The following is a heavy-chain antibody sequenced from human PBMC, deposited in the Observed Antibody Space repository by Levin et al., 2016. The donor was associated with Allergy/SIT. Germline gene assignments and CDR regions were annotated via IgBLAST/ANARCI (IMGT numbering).Heavy chain of an antibody. CDR3: ARRKSASSGYHY. Sequence: ASVKVSCKASGYTFTNYDIDWVRQATGQGLEWMGWMNPNSGNSDYAHKFQGRVTMTRNTSISTAYMELRSLRSEDTAVYYCARRKSASSGYHYWGQGTLVTVSS. J-gene: IGHJ4*02. CDR2: MNPNSGNS. CDR1: GYTFTNYD. D-gene: IGHD3-22*01. V-gene: IGHV1-8*01.